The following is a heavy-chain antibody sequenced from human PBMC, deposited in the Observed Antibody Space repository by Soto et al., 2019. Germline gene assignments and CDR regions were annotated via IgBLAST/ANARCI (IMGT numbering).Heavy chain of an antibody. Sequence: SVKVSCKASGGTFSSYAISWVRQAPGQRLEWMGGIIPIFGTANYAQKFQGRVTITADESTCTAYMELSSLRSEDTAVYYCARDLTVVVTDNWFDPWGQGTLVTVSS. CDR3: ARDLTVVVTDNWFDP. CDR1: GGTFSSYA. D-gene: IGHD2-21*02. CDR2: IIPIFGTA. J-gene: IGHJ5*02. V-gene: IGHV1-69*13.